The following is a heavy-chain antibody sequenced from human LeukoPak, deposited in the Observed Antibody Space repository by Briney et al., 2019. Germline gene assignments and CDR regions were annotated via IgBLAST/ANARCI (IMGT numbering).Heavy chain of an antibody. D-gene: IGHD5-18*01. Sequence: SQTLSLTCAISGDSVSSNSAAWNWIRQSPSRGLEWLGRTYYRSKWYNDYAVSVKSRITINPDTSKNQFSLQLNSVTPEDTAVYYCARAQAGHSYGLDAGCMDVWGQGTTVTVSS. CDR3: ARAQAGHSYGLDAGCMDV. CDR2: TYYRSKWYN. CDR1: GDSVSSNSAA. J-gene: IGHJ6*02. V-gene: IGHV6-1*01.